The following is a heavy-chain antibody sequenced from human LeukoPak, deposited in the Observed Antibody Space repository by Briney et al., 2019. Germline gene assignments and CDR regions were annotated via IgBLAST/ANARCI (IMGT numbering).Heavy chain of an antibody. D-gene: IGHD1-26*01. CDR3: AKVSGSHTYDY. CDR2: IYYSGST. V-gene: IGHV4-39*01. CDR1: GGSISSSSYY. J-gene: IGHJ4*02. Sequence: SETLSLTCTVSGGSISSSSYYWGWIRQPPGKGLEWIGSIYYSGSTYYNPSLKSRVTISVDASKNQFSLKLSSVTAADTAVYYCAKVSGSHTYDYWGQGTLVTVSS.